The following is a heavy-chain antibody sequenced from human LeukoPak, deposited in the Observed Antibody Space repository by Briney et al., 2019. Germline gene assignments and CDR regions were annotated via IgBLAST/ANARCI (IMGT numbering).Heavy chain of an antibody. CDR2: INPNSDGT. D-gene: IGHD3-3*01. J-gene: IGHJ4*02. V-gene: IGHV1-2*02. CDR3: ARRGRVDYDFWSGYYTLPGFDY. CDR1: RYTFTGYY. Sequence: ASVKVSCKSSRYTFTGYYIHWVRQAPGQGLEWMGWINPNSDGTNYAQKFQGRITMTRDTSTSTVYMELSSLRSEDTAVYYCARRGRVDYDFWSGYYTLPGFDYWGQGTLVTVSS.